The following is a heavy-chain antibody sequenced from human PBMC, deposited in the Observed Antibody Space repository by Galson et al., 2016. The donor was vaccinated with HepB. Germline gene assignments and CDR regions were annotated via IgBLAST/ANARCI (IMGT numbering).Heavy chain of an antibody. CDR1: GGTFSSYG. CDR2: VIPIFGTA. V-gene: IGHV1-69*13. CDR3: VSSWEN. J-gene: IGHJ4*02. D-gene: IGHD2-2*01. Sequence: SVKVSCKASGGTFSSYGIRWVRQAPGQGLEWMGGVIPIFGTANYAQKFQDRVTITADESTGIVYMELSSLRSEDTAVYYCVSSWENWGQGTLVTVSS.